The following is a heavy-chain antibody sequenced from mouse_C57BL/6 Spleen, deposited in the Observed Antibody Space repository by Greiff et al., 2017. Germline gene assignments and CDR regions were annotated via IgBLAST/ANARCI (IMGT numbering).Heavy chain of an antibody. J-gene: IGHJ3*01. D-gene: IGHD3-2*02. CDR3: AREGSSGWFAY. CDR2: ISSGSSTI. Sequence: EVKVVESGGGLVKPGGSLKLSCAASGFTFSDYGMHWVRQAPEKGLEWVAYISSGSSTIYYADTVKGRFTISRDNAKNTLFLQMTRLRSEDTAMYCCAREGSSGWFAYWGQGTLVTVSA. V-gene: IGHV5-17*01. CDR1: GFTFSDYG.